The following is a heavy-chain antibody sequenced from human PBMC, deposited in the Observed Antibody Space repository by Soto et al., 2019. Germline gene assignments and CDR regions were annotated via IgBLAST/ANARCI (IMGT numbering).Heavy chain of an antibody. Sequence: WGSLRLSCAASGFIFSNYAMRWVRQAPGKGLEWVSAISASITTIYYADPVKGRFTISRDNSKNTLYLQMSNLRAEDTAVYYCAKDLMKGTNTVYGVDVWGLGSTVAGS. CDR2: ISASITTI. CDR3: AKDLMKGTNTVYGVDV. D-gene: IGHD4-17*01. J-gene: IGHJ6*01. CDR1: GFIFSNYA. V-gene: IGHV3-23*01.